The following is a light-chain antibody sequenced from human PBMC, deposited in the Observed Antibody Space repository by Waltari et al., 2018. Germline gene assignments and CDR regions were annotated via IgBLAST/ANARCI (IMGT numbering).Light chain of an antibody. CDR3: QQYGSSPRT. Sequence: EIVLTQSPGTLSLSPGERATLSCRASQSVSNNYLAWYQQKPGQTPRLLIFAASARAAGIPDRFGGSGSGTDFTLTISRLEPEDFAVYYCQQYGSSPRTFGQGTKEEIK. V-gene: IGKV3-20*01. CDR2: AAS. CDR1: QSVSNNY. J-gene: IGKJ1*01.